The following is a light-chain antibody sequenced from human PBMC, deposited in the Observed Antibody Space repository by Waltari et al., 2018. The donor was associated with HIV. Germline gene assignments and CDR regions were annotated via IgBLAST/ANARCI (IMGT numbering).Light chain of an antibody. Sequence: SYVLTQPPSVSVAPGKTARITCGGNNIGSESVHWYQQTPGQAPVLLNYYGGDRPSGIPERFSGANAGDTATLTISRVEAWDEADYHCQLWHRDSDHRVFGGGTKLTVL. CDR3: QLWHRDSDHRV. V-gene: IGLV3-21*04. J-gene: IGLJ3*02. CDR1: NIGSES. CDR2: YGG.